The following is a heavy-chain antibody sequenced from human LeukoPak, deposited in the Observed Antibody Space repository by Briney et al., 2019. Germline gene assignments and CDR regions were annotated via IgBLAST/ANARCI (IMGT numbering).Heavy chain of an antibody. CDR3: ASASNG. J-gene: IGHJ4*02. Sequence: GGSLRLSCAASGFTFSTYAMHWVRQAPGKGLEWVALMSYDESNKHYADSVKGRFTISRDNARNSLYLQMNSLRVEDTAIYYCASASNGWGQGTLVTVSS. V-gene: IGHV3-30-3*01. CDR2: MSYDESNK. CDR1: GFTFSTYA. D-gene: IGHD4-11*01.